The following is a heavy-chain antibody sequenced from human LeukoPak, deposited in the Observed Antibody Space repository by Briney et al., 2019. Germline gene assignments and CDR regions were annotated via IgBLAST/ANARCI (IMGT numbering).Heavy chain of an antibody. CDR2: ISSSSSYI. V-gene: IGHV3-21*01. CDR3: ARGASRDDY. J-gene: IGHJ4*02. CDR1: GFTFRSYN. Sequence: PGGSLRLSCAASGFTFRSYNRNWVRQAPGKRPEWVSSISSSSSYIYYADSVKGRFTISRDNAKNSLYLQMNSLRAEDTALYYCARGASRDDYWGQGTLVTVSS.